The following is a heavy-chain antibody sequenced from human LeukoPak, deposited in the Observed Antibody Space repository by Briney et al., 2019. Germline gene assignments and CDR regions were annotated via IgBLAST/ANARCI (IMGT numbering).Heavy chain of an antibody. J-gene: IGHJ5*02. CDR3: ARGDRDYDILTGYSKSWFDP. D-gene: IGHD3-9*01. Sequence: ASVMVSCKASGYTFTSYDINWVRQATGQGLEWMGWMNPNSGNTGYAKKFQGRVTITRNTSISTAYMELSSLRSEDTAVYYCARGDRDYDILTGYSKSWFDPWGQGTQVTVSS. V-gene: IGHV1-8*03. CDR1: GYTFTSYD. CDR2: MNPNSGNT.